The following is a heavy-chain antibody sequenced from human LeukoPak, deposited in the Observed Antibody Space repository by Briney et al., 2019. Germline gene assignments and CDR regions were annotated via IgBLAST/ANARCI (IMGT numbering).Heavy chain of an antibody. D-gene: IGHD2-15*01. CDR2: IYPGDSDT. Sequence: GESLKISCQGSGYRFTNYWIGWVRQMPGKGLEWMGIIYPGDSDTRYSPSFQGQVTISADKSISTAYLQWSSLKASDTAMYYCARVIQYCSGGSCYSYAFDIWGQGTMVTVSS. CDR3: ARVIQYCSGGSCYSYAFDI. CDR1: GYRFTNYW. J-gene: IGHJ3*02. V-gene: IGHV5-51*01.